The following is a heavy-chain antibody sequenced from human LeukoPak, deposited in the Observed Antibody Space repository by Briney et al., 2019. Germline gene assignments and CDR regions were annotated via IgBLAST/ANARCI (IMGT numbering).Heavy chain of an antibody. CDR3: AKAASSSWPSYYYGMDV. Sequence: SGGSLRLSCAASGFTFSSYSMNWVRQAPGKGLEWVSSISSSSSYIYYADSVKGRFTISKDNSKNTVYLQMSSLRVDDTAVYYCAKAASSSWPSYYYGMDVWGQGTTVTVSS. D-gene: IGHD6-13*01. V-gene: IGHV3-21*04. CDR2: ISSSSSYI. J-gene: IGHJ6*02. CDR1: GFTFSSYS.